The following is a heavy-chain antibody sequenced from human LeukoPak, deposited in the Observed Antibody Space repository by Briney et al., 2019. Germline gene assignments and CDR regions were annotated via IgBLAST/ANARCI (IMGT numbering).Heavy chain of an antibody. J-gene: IGHJ6*03. CDR2: IYSGGNT. CDR1: GFTVSRNY. V-gene: IGHV3-53*01. D-gene: IGHD1-1*01. Sequence: GGSLRLSCAASGFTVSRNYMSWVRQAPGKGLEWVSLIYSGGNTYYADAVKGRFTISRDNSKNTLYLQMNSLRAEDTAVYYCARGTSGTTAYYYYMDVWGKGTTVTISS. CDR3: ARGTSGTTAYYYYMDV.